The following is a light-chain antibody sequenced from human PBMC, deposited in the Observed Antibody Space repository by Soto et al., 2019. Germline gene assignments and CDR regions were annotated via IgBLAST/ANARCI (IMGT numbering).Light chain of an antibody. Sequence: IQLTQSPSSLSASVGDRVTITCRASQGISSYLAWYQQKPGKAPKLLIYAASTLQSGVPSRFSGSGSGTDFTLTISSLQPEDIATYYCEQAGSFPITFGQGTRLEIK. J-gene: IGKJ5*01. CDR1: QGISSY. CDR2: AAS. V-gene: IGKV1-9*01. CDR3: EQAGSFPIT.